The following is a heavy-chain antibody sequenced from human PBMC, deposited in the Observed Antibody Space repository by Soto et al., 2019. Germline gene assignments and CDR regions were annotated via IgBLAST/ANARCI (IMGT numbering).Heavy chain of an antibody. CDR2: IYYSGST. J-gene: IGHJ4*02. V-gene: IGHV4-59*01. CDR3: AREGWELLLGVFDY. D-gene: IGHD1-26*01. CDR1: GGSISSYY. Sequence: SETLSLTCTVSGGSISSYYWSWIRQPPGKGLERIGYIYYSGSTNYNPSLKSRVTISVDTSKNQFSLKLSSVTAADTAVYYCAREGWELLLGVFDYWGQGTLVTVSS.